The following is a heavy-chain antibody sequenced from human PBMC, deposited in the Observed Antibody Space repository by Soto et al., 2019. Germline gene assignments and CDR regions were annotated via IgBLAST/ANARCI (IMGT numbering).Heavy chain of an antibody. Sequence: QVQLVESGGGVVQPGRSLRLSCAASGFTFSSYGMHWVRQAPGKGLEWVAVISYDGSNKYYADSVKGRFTISRDNSKNPLYLQMNSLRAEDTAVYYCAKAEYYYDSSGYSGYWGQGTLVTVSS. V-gene: IGHV3-30*18. CDR2: ISYDGSNK. J-gene: IGHJ4*02. CDR3: AKAEYYYDSSGYSGY. CDR1: GFTFSSYG. D-gene: IGHD3-22*01.